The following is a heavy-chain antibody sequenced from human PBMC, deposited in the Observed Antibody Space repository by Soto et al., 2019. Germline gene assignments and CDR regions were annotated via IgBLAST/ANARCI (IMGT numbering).Heavy chain of an antibody. D-gene: IGHD3-10*01. Sequence: EVQLVESGGGLVKPGGSLRLSCVVSGLTFSSAWMNWVRQAPGKGLEWVGRIKSKGGGGTTDYAAPVKGRFTISRDDSKNTRFLQLDSLKTEDAAVYYCVCFGEGYHYFGLDVWGQGTTVIVSS. CDR1: GLTFSSAW. J-gene: IGHJ6*02. V-gene: IGHV3-15*07. CDR3: VCFGEGYHYFGLDV. CDR2: IKSKGGGGTT.